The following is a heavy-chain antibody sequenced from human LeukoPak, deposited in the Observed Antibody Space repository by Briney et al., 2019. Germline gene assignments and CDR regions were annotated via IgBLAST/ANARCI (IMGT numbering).Heavy chain of an antibody. J-gene: IGHJ4*02. CDR1: GFTFSSYW. CDR3: VKQRPPFTVTTHFDY. CDR2: ISGSGGST. Sequence: PGGSLRLSCAASGFTFSSYWMSWVRQAPGKGLEWVSAISGSGGSTYYADSVKGRFTISRDNSKNTLYLQMNSLRAEDTAVYYCVKQRPPFTVTTHFDYWGQGTLVTVSS. D-gene: IGHD4-11*01. V-gene: IGHV3-23*01.